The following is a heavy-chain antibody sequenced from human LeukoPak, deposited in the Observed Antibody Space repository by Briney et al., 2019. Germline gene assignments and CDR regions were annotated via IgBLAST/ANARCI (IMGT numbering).Heavy chain of an antibody. D-gene: IGHD4-23*01. CDR3: ARYYGGNSPPYYYYYGMDV. V-gene: IGHV4-31*03. Sequence: SETLSLTCTVSGGSISSGGYYWSWIRQHPGKGLEWIGYIYYSGSTYYNPSLKSRVTISVDTSKNQFSLKLSSVTAADTAVYYCARYYGGNSPPYYYYYGMDVWGQGTTVTVSS. J-gene: IGHJ6*02. CDR1: GGSISSGGYY. CDR2: IYYSGST.